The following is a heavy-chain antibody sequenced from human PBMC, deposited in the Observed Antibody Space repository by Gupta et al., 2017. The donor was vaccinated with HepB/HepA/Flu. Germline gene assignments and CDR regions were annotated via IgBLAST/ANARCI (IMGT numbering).Heavy chain of an antibody. D-gene: IGHD2-8*01. J-gene: IGHJ6*02. V-gene: IGHV1-18*01. Sequence: QGQLVQSGAEVKRPGASVKVSCQASGYTFRSYGISWVRQAPGQGLEWMGWISPYNGHTKYEQKFQGRITMTTDTSTRTAYMELKSLRSDDTAVYYCARGDDCTNGLCRAFYFYAMDVWGRGTTVTVSS. CDR3: ARGDDCTNGLCRAFYFYAMDV. CDR1: GYTFRSYG. CDR2: ISPYNGHT.